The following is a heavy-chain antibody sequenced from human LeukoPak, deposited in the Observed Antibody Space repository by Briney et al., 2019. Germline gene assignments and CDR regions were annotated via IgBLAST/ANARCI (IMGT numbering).Heavy chain of an antibody. CDR3: AREPPLGPYGMDV. CDR2: ISYDGSNK. V-gene: IGHV3-30-3*01. J-gene: IGHJ6*02. CDR1: GFTFSSYA. Sequence: GGSLRLPCAASGFTFSSYAMHWVRQAPGKGLEWVAVISYDGSNKYYADSVKGRFTISRDNSKNTLYLQMNSLRAEDTAVYYCAREPPLGPYGMDVWGQGTTVTVSS.